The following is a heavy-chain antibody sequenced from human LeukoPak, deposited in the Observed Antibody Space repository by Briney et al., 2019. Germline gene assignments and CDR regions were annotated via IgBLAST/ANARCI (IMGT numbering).Heavy chain of an antibody. CDR2: IYHSGST. V-gene: IGHV4-30-2*01. D-gene: IGHD3-16*02. CDR1: GGSISSGGYS. J-gene: IGHJ6*02. Sequence: PPETLSLTCAVSGGSISSGGYSWSWIRQPPGKGLEWIGYIYHSGSTYYNPSLKSRVTISVDRSKNQFSLKLSSVTAADTAVYYCARKAVVSYYYGMDVWGQGTTVTVSS. CDR3: ARKAVVSYYYGMDV.